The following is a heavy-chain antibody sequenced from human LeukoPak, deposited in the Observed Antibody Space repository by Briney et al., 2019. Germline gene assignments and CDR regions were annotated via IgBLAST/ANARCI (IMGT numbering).Heavy chain of an antibody. J-gene: IGHJ6*02. D-gene: IGHD3-10*01. CDR2: INSNSDTV. V-gene: IGHV3-48*04. CDR1: GFTFRTYG. CDR3: ARVLLWFGELLYPSYYYYGMDV. Sequence: PGGSLRLSCAASGFTFRTYGMNWVRQAPGKGLGWISYINSNSDTVHYSNSVEGRFTISRDNAKNSLYLQMNSLRAEDTAVYYCARVLLWFGELLYPSYYYYGMDVWGQGTTVTVSS.